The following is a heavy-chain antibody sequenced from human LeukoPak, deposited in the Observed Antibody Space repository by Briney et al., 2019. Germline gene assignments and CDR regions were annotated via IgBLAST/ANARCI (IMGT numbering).Heavy chain of an antibody. CDR1: GFTVSSNY. CDR3: AKGGYCSGGSCYFSDAFDI. CDR2: IYSGGST. V-gene: IGHV3-53*01. Sequence: PGGSLRLSCAASGFTVSSNYMSWVRQAPGKGLEWVSVIYSGGSTYYADSVKGRFTISRDNSKNTLYLQMNSLRAEDTAVYYCAKGGYCSGGSCYFSDAFDIWGQGTMVTVSS. J-gene: IGHJ3*02. D-gene: IGHD2-15*01.